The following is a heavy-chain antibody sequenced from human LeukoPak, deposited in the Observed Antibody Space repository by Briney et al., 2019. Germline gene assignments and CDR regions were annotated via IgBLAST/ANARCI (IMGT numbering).Heavy chain of an antibody. D-gene: IGHD4-17*01. CDR1: GFTFDDYA. CDR3: AKDTPRGDYVGPFDY. CDR2: ISWNSGSI. Sequence: PGGSLRLSCAASGFTFDDYAMHWVRQAPGKGLEWVSGISWNSGSIGYADSVKGRFTISRDNAKNSLYLQMNSLRAEDTALYYCAKDTPRGDYVGPFDYWGQGTLVTVSS. J-gene: IGHJ4*02. V-gene: IGHV3-9*01.